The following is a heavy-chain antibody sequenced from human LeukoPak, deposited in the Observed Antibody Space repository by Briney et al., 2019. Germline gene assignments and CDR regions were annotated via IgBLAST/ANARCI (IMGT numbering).Heavy chain of an antibody. CDR2: ISYDGSNK. CDR3: ARAPDPGSPDY. D-gene: IGHD3-10*01. CDR1: GFTFSSDA. V-gene: IGHV3-30*04. Sequence: SLRLSCAASGFTFSSDAMHWVRLAPGKGLEWVAVISYDGSNKYYADSVKGRFTISRDNSKNTLYLQMNSLRAEDTAVYYCARAPDPGSPDYWGQGTLVTVSS. J-gene: IGHJ4*02.